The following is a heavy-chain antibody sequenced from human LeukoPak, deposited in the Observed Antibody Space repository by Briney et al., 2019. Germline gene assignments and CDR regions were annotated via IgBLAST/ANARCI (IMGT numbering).Heavy chain of an antibody. J-gene: IGHJ4*02. CDR1: GYTFTTYD. CDR2: ISAYNGYT. Sequence: ASVKVFCKTSGYTFTTYDINWVRQAPGQGLEWMGRISAYNGYTNYGQKFQGRVTMTTDTSTNTAYMELRSLGSDDTAVYYCARVGTGTRSFDSWGQGTLVTVSS. D-gene: IGHD1/OR15-1a*01. V-gene: IGHV1-18*01. CDR3: ARVGTGTRSFDS.